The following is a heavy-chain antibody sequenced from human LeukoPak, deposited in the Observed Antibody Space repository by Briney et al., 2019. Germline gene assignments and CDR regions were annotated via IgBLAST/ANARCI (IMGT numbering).Heavy chain of an antibody. Sequence: GGSLRLSCAASGFTFSSYGMHWVRQAPGKGLECVAVISYDGSNKYYADSVKGRFTISRDNSKNTLYLQMNSLRAEDTAVYYCAKAVEDHYYGMDVWGKGTTVTVSS. V-gene: IGHV3-30*18. CDR2: ISYDGSNK. CDR1: GFTFSSYG. CDR3: AKAVEDHYYGMDV. J-gene: IGHJ6*04. D-gene: IGHD5-24*01.